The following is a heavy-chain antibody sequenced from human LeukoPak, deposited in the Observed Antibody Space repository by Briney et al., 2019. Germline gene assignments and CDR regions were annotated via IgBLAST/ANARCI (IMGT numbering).Heavy chain of an antibody. D-gene: IGHD5-18*01. CDR2: INHSGST. CDR1: GGSFSGYY. Sequence: PSETLSLACAVYGGSFSGYYCSWIRQPPGKGLEWIGEINHSGSTNHNPSLKSRVTISVDTSKNQFSLKLSSVTAADTAVYYCARGYSYADYWGQGTLVTVSS. CDR3: ARGYSYADY. V-gene: IGHV4-34*01. J-gene: IGHJ4*02.